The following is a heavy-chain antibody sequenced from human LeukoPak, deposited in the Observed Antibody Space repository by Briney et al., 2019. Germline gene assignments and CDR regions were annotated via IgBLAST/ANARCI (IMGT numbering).Heavy chain of an antibody. CDR3: ARGDYGDYVLDY. J-gene: IGHJ4*02. CDR1: GFNFSNNA. CDR2: IWYDGSNK. Sequence: GRSLRLSCTASGFNFSNNAIHWVRQAPGKGLEWVAVIWYDGSNKYYADSVKGRFTISRDNSKNTLYLQMNSLRAEDTAVYYCARGDYGDYVLDYWGQGTLVTVSS. V-gene: IGHV3-33*08. D-gene: IGHD4-17*01.